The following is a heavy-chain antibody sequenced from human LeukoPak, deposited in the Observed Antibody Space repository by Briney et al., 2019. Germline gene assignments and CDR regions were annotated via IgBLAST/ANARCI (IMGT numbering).Heavy chain of an antibody. D-gene: IGHD1-26*01. CDR3: ARGEKPYDY. CDR1: GYTFITYG. J-gene: IGHJ4*02. CDR2: ITGYNGNT. V-gene: IGHV1-18*01. Sequence: ASVKVSCKASGYTFITYGISWVRQAPGQGLEWMGWITGYNGNTNYAQKLQGRVTMTTDTSTSTAYMELRSLRSDDTAVYYCARGEKPYDYWGQGTLVSVSS.